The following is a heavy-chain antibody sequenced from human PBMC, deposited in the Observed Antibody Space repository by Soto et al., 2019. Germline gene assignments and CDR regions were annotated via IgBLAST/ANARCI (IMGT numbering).Heavy chain of an antibody. J-gene: IGHJ6*02. CDR1: GGSISSSNW. Sequence: QVQLQESGPGLVKPSGTLSLTCAVSGGSISSSNWWSWVRQPPGQGLEWIAEIYHSGITNYNPSLKSRVTILVDKPKNQFSLKLSSVTAADTAAYYCARGRAEDYYYGMDVRGQGTTVTVSS. V-gene: IGHV4-4*02. CDR3: ARGRAEDYYYGMDV. CDR2: IYHSGIT.